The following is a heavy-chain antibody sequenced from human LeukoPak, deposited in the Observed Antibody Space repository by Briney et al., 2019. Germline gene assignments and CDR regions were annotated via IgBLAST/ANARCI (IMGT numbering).Heavy chain of an antibody. Sequence: GESLKISCKGSGYTFTNYWIGWVRQMPGKGLEWMGIMYPGDSDTRYSPSFQGQVTISADKSISTAYLQWSSLKAEDTAVYYCARDSKLQAYGDWRGDFDYWGQGTLVTVSS. D-gene: IGHD4-17*01. V-gene: IGHV5-51*01. CDR1: GYTFTNYW. CDR2: MYPGDSDT. J-gene: IGHJ4*02. CDR3: ARDSKLQAYGDWRGDFDY.